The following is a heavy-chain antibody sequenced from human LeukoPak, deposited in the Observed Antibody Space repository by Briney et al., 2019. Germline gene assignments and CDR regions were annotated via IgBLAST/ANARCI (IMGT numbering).Heavy chain of an antibody. Sequence: PGGSLRLSCAASGFTFSNYAMSWVSQAPGKGLEWVSAVSGRDTSTYYTDSVKGRFTISRDNSKNTLYLQMNSLSAEDTAVYYCARWGDYEVLTGYDDSDYWGQGTLVTVSS. J-gene: IGHJ4*02. V-gene: IGHV3-23*01. D-gene: IGHD3-9*01. CDR1: GFTFSNYA. CDR2: VSGRDTST. CDR3: ARWGDYEVLTGYDDSDY.